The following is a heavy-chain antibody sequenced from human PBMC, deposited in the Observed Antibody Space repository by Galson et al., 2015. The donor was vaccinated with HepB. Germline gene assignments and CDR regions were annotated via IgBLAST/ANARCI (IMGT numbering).Heavy chain of an antibody. Sequence: LRLSCAASGFTFSDSYMSWIRQAPGKGLEWVSYVSGSGTTTYYADSVKGRFTISRDNDKNSLFLQMNNLRADDTAVYYCARERVVIPTTGMDAWGQGTTVIVS. J-gene: IGHJ6*02. CDR1: GFTFSDSY. V-gene: IGHV3-11*01. CDR3: ARERVVIPTTGMDA. CDR2: VSGSGTTT. D-gene: IGHD3-3*01.